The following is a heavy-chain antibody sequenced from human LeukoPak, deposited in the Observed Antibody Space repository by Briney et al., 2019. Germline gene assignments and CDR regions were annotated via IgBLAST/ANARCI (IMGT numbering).Heavy chain of an antibody. V-gene: IGHV3-21*01. CDR1: GFTFSSYA. J-gene: IGHJ3*02. CDR3: ARDLAWDAFDI. Sequence: GGSLRLSCAASGFTFSSYAMSWVRQAPGKGLEWVSSIHSSSGSIYYADSLKGRFTISRDNAKNSLYLQMNSLRAEDTAVYYCARDLAWDAFDIWGQGTMVTVSS. CDR2: IHSSSGSI.